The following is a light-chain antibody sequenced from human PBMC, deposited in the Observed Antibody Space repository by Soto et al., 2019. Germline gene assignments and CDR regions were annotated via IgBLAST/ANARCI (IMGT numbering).Light chain of an antibody. CDR2: EVS. CDR1: SSDDGVYNY. Sequence: QSALTQPPSASGSPGQSVTISCTGTSSDDGVYNYVSWYQQHPGKAPKLLIYEVSKRPSGVPDRFSGSKSGNTASLTVSGLQAEDEADFYCSSYAGSNNVVFGGGTKLTVL. J-gene: IGLJ2*01. V-gene: IGLV2-8*01. CDR3: SSYAGSNNVV.